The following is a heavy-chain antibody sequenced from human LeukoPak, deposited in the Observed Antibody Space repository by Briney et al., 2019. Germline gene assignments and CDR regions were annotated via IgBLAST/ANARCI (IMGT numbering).Heavy chain of an antibody. J-gene: IGHJ3*01. V-gene: IGHV3-7*01. Sequence: TGGSLRLSCAASGFTFSSYWMTWVRQAPEKGLEWVANIKLDVSETYYVDSVRGRFTISRDNTKNSLYLQMDSLRAEDTAVYYCARKGNAFDFWGQGTMVTVSS. D-gene: IGHD3-10*01. CDR1: GFTFSSYW. CDR3: ARKGNAFDF. CDR2: IKLDVSET.